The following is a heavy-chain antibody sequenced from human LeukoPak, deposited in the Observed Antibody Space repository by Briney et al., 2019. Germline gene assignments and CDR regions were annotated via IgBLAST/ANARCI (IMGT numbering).Heavy chain of an antibody. J-gene: IGHJ3*02. CDR3: AKQADIVVVPADAFDI. V-gene: IGHV3-23*01. CDR1: GFIFSSYA. D-gene: IGHD2-2*01. CDR2: ISGSGGST. Sequence: GGSLRLSCAASGFIFSSYAMNWVCQAPGKGLEWVSAISGSGGSTYYADSVKGRFTISRDNSKNTLYLQMNSLRAEDTAVYYCAKQADIVVVPADAFDIWGQGTMVTVSS.